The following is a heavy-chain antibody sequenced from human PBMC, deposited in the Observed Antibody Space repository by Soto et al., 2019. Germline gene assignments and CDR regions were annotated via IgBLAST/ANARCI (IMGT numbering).Heavy chain of an antibody. CDR3: AKVSSSWYAGFFDL. D-gene: IGHD6-13*01. CDR1: GFTFSIHA. CDR2: LSGSGDSI. J-gene: IGHJ4*02. V-gene: IGHV3-23*01. Sequence: EVQLLESGGGLVQPGRSLRLSCTASGFTFSIHAMTWVRQAPGKGLECVSGLSGSGDSIYYADSVKGRFTIYRDNSMNTLYLQMNTLRVEDTAVYYCAKVSSSWYAGFFDLWGQGTLVTVSS.